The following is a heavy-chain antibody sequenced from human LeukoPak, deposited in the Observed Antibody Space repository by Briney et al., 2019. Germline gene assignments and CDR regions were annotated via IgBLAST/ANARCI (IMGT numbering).Heavy chain of an antibody. J-gene: IGHJ4*02. CDR3: ANLWRPTEYIAAAVYYFDY. Sequence: SETLSLTCTVSGASISSGDYYWSWIRQPPGKGLEWIGDINHSGSTNYNPSLKSRVTISVDTSKNQFSLKLSSVTAADTAVYYCANLWRPTEYIAAAVYYFDYWGQGTLVTVSS. D-gene: IGHD6-13*01. CDR1: GASISSGDYY. V-gene: IGHV4-39*07. CDR2: INHSGST.